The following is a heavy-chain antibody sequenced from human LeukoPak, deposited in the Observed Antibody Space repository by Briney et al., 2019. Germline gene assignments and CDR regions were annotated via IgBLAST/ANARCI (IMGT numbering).Heavy chain of an antibody. CDR2: IRSKANSYAT. V-gene: IGHV3-73*01. Sequence: GGSLRLSCAASGFTFSGSAMHWVRQASGKGLEWVGRIRSKANSYATAYAASVKGRFTISRDDSKNTAYLQMNSLKTEDTAVYFCTCDSSGYYPFDYWGQGTLDTVSS. D-gene: IGHD3-22*01. CDR1: GFTFSGSA. CDR3: TCDSSGYYPFDY. J-gene: IGHJ4*02.